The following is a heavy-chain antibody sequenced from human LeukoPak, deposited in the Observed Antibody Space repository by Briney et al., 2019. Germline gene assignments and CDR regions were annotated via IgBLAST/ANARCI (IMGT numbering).Heavy chain of an antibody. D-gene: IGHD3-22*01. Sequence: PSETLSLTCTVSGGSISSSSYYWGWIRQPPGKGLEWIGSIYYSGSTYYNPSLKSRVTISVDTSKNQFSLKLSSVTAADTAVYYCARPTDSSGDAFDIWGQGTMVTASS. CDR2: IYYSGST. CDR3: ARPTDSSGDAFDI. J-gene: IGHJ3*02. CDR1: GGSISSSSYY. V-gene: IGHV4-39*01.